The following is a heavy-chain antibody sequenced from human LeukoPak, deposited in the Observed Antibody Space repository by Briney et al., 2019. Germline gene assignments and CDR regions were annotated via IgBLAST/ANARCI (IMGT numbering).Heavy chain of an antibody. V-gene: IGHV3-30*18. D-gene: IGHD3/OR15-3a*01. CDR3: AKGLENAAWTLYY. Sequence: GGSLRLSCAASGFTFSSYGMHWVRQAPGKGLEWVAVISYDGSNKYYADSVKGRFTISRDNSKNTLYLQMNGLRAEDTAAYYCAKGLENAAWTLYYWGQGTLVTVSS. CDR1: GFTFSSYG. CDR2: ISYDGSNK. J-gene: IGHJ4*02.